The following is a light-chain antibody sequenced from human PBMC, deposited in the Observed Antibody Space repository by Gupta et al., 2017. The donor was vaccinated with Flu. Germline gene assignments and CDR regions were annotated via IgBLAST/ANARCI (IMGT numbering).Light chain of an antibody. V-gene: IGKV1-39*01. CDR2: RAS. CDR1: QSISNY. CDR3: QQTYNSPLLT. Sequence: SSLYASVGDRGTITCRASQSISNYLNWYKQKPGEAPKLLVYRASSLQSGVPSRFSGSGSGKDLTLTISSLQHEDCTTYFCQQTYNSPLLTFGHGTKVEIK. J-gene: IGKJ1*01.